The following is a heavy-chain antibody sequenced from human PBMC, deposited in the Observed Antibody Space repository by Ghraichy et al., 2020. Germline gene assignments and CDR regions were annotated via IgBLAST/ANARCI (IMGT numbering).Heavy chain of an antibody. CDR2: IKQDGSEI. CDR3: ARDVRWFDY. J-gene: IGHJ4*02. V-gene: IGHV3-7*01. D-gene: IGHD3-10*02. Sequence: GGSLRLSCVASGFTFSDYWMTWVRQAPGKGLEWVGDIKQDGSEIKYVDSVRGRFTISRDNARNSVYLQMNSLLADDTGVYYCARDVRWFDYWGQGTLVGVSS. CDR1: GFTFSDYW.